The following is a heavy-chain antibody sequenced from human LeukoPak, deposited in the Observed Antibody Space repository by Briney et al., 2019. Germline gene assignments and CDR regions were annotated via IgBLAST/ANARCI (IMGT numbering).Heavy chain of an antibody. CDR1: GGSFSGYY. V-gene: IGHV4-34*01. D-gene: IGHD1-14*01. CDR3: TRRPPGTTTTANWFDP. CDR2: INHSGST. J-gene: IGHJ5*02. Sequence: PSETLSLTCAVYGGSFSGYYWSWIRQPPGKGLEWIGEINHSGSTNYNPSLKSRVTISVDTSKNQFSLKLSSVTAADTAVYYCTRRPPGTTTTANWFDPWGQGTLVTVSS.